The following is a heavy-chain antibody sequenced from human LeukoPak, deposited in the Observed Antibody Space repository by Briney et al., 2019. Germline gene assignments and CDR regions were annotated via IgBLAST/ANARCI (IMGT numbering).Heavy chain of an antibody. CDR2: INHSGST. J-gene: IGHJ4*02. CDR3: AGFNTVDY. CDR1: GGSFSGYY. V-gene: IGHV4-34*01. Sequence: PSETLSLTCAVYGGSFSGYYWTWIRQPPGKGLEWLGEINHSGSTNYNPSLKRRVTISEDTSKNQFSLKLSSVTAADTAVYYCAGFNTVDYWGQGTLVTVSS. D-gene: IGHD2-8*02.